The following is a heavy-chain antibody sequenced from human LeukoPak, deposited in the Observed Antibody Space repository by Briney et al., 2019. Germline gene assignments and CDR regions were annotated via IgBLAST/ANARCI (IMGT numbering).Heavy chain of an antibody. CDR1: GGSFSGYY. CDR3: ARVNYYDDS. V-gene: IGHV4-34*01. D-gene: IGHD3-22*01. CDR2: INHSGST. Sequence: SQTLSLTCAVYGGSFSGYYWSWIRQPPGKGLEWIGEINHSGSTNYNPSLKSRVTISVDTSKNQFSLKLSSVTAADTAVYYCARVNYYDDSWGQGTLVTVSS. J-gene: IGHJ5*01.